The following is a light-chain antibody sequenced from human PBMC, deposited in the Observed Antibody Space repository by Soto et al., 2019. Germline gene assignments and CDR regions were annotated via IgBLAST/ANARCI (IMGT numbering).Light chain of an antibody. CDR1: SGDIGSYNR. CDR2: EVT. Sequence: QSVPTQPASVSGSLGQSITISCTGTSGDIGSYNRVSWYQQHPGKAPKLIIYEVTDRPSGVSNRFSGSKSGNTASLTISGLQAEDEAEYYCSSYTNINTRACVFGTGTKVTVL. CDR3: SSYTNINTRACV. J-gene: IGLJ1*01. V-gene: IGLV2-14*01.